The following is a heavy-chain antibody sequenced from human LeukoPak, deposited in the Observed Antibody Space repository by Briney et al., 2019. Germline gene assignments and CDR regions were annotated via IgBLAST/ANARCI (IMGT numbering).Heavy chain of an antibody. Sequence: GRSLRLSCAASGFIFDDYAMYWVRQAPGKGLEWVSGITRNSGNIGYADSVKGRFTISRDNSKNTLYLQMNSLRAEDTAVYYCAKGSSSWYYDYYYMDVWGKGTTVTVSS. CDR3: AKGSSSWYYDYYYMDV. J-gene: IGHJ6*03. D-gene: IGHD6-13*01. CDR2: ITRNSGNI. CDR1: GFIFDDYA. V-gene: IGHV3-9*01.